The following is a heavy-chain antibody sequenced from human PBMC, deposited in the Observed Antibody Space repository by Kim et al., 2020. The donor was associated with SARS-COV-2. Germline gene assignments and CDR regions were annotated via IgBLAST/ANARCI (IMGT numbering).Heavy chain of an antibody. D-gene: IGHD2-15*01. Sequence: ASVKVSCKAAGDTFSSFGISWGRQAPGQGLEWMGWVNPYSDNTKYAQKFQGRVTMTTDTSTSTAYMELRSLSSDDTALYYCARDCSGGGCYSQSEFLYYYTGLDVCGQGTPVTVSS. CDR3: ARDCSGGGCYSQSEFLYYYTGLDV. CDR2: VNPYSDNT. V-gene: IGHV1-18*01. J-gene: IGHJ6*02. CDR1: GDTFSSFG.